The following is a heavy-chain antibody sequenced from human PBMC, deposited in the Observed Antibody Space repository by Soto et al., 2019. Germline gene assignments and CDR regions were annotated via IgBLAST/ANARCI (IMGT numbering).Heavy chain of an antibody. Sequence: GGSLRLSCAASGFTFSSYSMNWVRQAPGKGLEWVSSISSSSSYIYYADSVKGRFTISRDNAKNSLYLQMNSLRAEDTAVYYCARDRRDTAMAHGDWYYYGMDVWGQGTTVTLSS. V-gene: IGHV3-21*01. CDR2: ISSSSSYI. CDR1: GFTFSSYS. D-gene: IGHD5-18*01. J-gene: IGHJ6*02. CDR3: ARDRRDTAMAHGDWYYYGMDV.